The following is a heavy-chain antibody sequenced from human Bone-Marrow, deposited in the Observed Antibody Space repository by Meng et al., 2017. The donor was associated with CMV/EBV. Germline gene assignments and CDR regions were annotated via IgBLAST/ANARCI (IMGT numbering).Heavy chain of an antibody. V-gene: IGHV4-59*11. J-gene: IGHJ4*02. Sequence: GSLRLSCSVSGGSISSHYWSWIRQPPGKGLEWIGNIYYSGSTNYNPSLKSRVTISVDTSKNQFSLKLSSVTAADTAVYYCARDGIAYSSSSGFDYWGQGTRVTVSS. D-gene: IGHD6-6*01. CDR3: ARDGIAYSSSSGFDY. CDR1: GGSISSHY. CDR2: IYYSGST.